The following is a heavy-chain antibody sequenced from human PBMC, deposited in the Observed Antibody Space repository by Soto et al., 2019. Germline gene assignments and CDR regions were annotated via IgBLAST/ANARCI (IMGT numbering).Heavy chain of an antibody. CDR2: ITYDGSNE. CDR3: AVQGYFSGNIGHTSLDY. Sequence: GGSLRLSCAASGFTFSTYAMHWVRQAPGKGLEWVAAITYDGSNEFYADSVKGRFAISRDNSRNTLFLQMNSLRGEDTAVYYCAVQGYFSGNIGHTSLDYWGQGTLVTVPS. V-gene: IGHV3-30*09. CDR1: GFTFSTYA. D-gene: IGHD2-15*01. J-gene: IGHJ4*02.